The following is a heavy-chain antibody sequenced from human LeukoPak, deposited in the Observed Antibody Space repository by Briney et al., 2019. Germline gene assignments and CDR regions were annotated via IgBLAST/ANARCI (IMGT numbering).Heavy chain of an antibody. J-gene: IGHJ6*04. CDR2: IYYSGST. Sequence: PSQTLSLTCTVSGGSISSGDYYWSWIRQPPGKGLEWIGYIYYSGSTYYNPSLKSRVTISVDTSKNQFSLKLSSVTAADTAVYYCARDVAVAGTYYYYGMDVWGKGTTVTVS. CDR3: ARDVAVAGTYYYYGMDV. D-gene: IGHD6-19*01. CDR1: GGSISSGDYY. V-gene: IGHV4-30-4*01.